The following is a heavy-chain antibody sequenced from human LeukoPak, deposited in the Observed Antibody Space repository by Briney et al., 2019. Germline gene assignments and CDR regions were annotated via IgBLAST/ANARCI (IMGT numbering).Heavy chain of an antibody. CDR1: GFTFTSCT. J-gene: IGHJ4*02. D-gene: IGHD3-10*01. CDR3: GKGESYRVQPYFDY. CDR2: IRGSGENT. V-gene: IGHV3-23*01. Sequence: GGPLRLSCAASGFTFTSCTMSWVRQAPGKGLEWVSDIRGSGENTYYADSVKGRFTISRDNSKNTLYLQMSSLRAEATAVDYCGKGESYRVQPYFDYWGQGALVTVST.